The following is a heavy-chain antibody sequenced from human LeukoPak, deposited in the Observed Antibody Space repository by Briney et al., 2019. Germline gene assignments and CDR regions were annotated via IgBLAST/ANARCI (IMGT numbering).Heavy chain of an antibody. J-gene: IGHJ3*02. CDR1: GGSISSYY. D-gene: IGHD6-13*01. V-gene: IGHV4-59*01. CDR3: ARGGGTSSWSWAFDI. CDR2: IYYSGST. Sequence: PSETLSLTCTVSGGSISSYYWSWIRQPPGKGLEWIGYIYYSGSTNYNPSLKSRVTISVDTSKNQFSLKLSSVTAADTAVYYCARGGGTSSWSWAFDIWGQGTMVTVSS.